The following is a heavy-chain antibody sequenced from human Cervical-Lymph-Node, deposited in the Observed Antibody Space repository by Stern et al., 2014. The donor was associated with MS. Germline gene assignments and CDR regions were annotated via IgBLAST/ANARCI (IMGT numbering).Heavy chain of an antibody. CDR3: ARGHYYGMDV. V-gene: IGHV3-74*02. CDR2: INSDGSDA. J-gene: IGHJ6*02. CDR1: GFTFSGFW. Sequence: EVHLVESGGGLVQPGGSLRLSCAASGFTFSGFWMHWVRQAPGKGLVWVSRINSDGSDASYADSVKGRFTISRDNAEKTLYLQMNSLRAEDTAVFFCARGHYYGMDVWGQGTTVTVSS.